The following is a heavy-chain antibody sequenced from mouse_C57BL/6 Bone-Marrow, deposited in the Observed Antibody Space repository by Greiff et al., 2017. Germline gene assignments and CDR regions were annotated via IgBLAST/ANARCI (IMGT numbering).Heavy chain of an antibody. J-gene: IGHJ2*01. CDR2: INPYNGGT. CDR1: GYTFTDYY. D-gene: IGHD1-1*01. Sequence: VQLKESGPVLVKPGASVKMSCKASGYTFTDYYMNWVKQSHGKSLEWIGVINPYNGGTSYNQKFKGKATLTVDKSSSTAYMELNSLTSEDSAVYYCARWDITTVVATGYWGQGTTLTVSS. V-gene: IGHV1-19*01. CDR3: ARWDITTVVATGY.